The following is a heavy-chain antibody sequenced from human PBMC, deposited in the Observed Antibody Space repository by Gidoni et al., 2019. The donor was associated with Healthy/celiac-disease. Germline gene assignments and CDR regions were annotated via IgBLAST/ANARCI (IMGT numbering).Heavy chain of an antibody. V-gene: IGHV1-69*04. Sequence: QVQLVQSGAEVKKPGSSVKVSCKASGGTFSSYAISWVRQAPGQGLEWMGRIIPILGIANYAQKFQGRVTITADKSTSTAYMELSSLRSEDTAVYYCARDLGDYYDSSVDYWGQGTLVTVSS. CDR3: ARDLGDYYDSSVDY. CDR1: GGTFSSYA. J-gene: IGHJ4*02. D-gene: IGHD3-22*01. CDR2: IIPILGIA.